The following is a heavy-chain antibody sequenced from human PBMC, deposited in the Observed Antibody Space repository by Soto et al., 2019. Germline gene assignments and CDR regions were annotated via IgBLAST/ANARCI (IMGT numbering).Heavy chain of an antibody. V-gene: IGHV1-3*01. CDR3: VRGPYSSSWYHYYYGMDV. J-gene: IGHJ6*02. D-gene: IGHD6-13*01. CDR1: GYTFTSYA. Sequence: ASVKVSCKASGYTFTSYAMHCVRQAPGQMLEWMGWINAGNGNTKYSQKFQGRVTITRDTSASTAYMELSSLRSEDTAVYYCVRGPYSSSWYHYYYGMDVWGQGTTVTVSS. CDR2: INAGNGNT.